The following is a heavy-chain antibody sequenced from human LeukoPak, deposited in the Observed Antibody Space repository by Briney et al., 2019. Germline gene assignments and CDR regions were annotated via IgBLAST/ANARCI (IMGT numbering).Heavy chain of an antibody. CDR1: GFTFSSYS. CDR3: TRERGIAAAGSWFDP. V-gene: IGHV3-49*04. J-gene: IGHJ5*02. CDR2: IRSKAYGGTT. D-gene: IGHD6-13*01. Sequence: GGSLRLSCAASGFTFSSYSMNWVRQAPGKGLEWVGFIRSKAYGGTTEYAASVKGRFTISRDDSKSIAYLQMNSLKTEDTAVYYCTRERGIAAAGSWFDPWGQGTLVTVSS.